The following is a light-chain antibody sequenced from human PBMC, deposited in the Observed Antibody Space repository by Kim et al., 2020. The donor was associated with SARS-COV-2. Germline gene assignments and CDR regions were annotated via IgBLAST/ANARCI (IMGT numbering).Light chain of an antibody. Sequence: PASVGDTVTSSGRASQSVGLWLAWYQHKPGQVPKLLMDMSSELHPGVSSRFGGGGSGTHFTLTITSLQPSDFAVYYCQQYGTHSTFGPGTKVDIK. J-gene: IGKJ3*01. V-gene: IGKV1-5*03. CDR3: QQYGTHST. CDR2: MSS. CDR1: QSVGLW.